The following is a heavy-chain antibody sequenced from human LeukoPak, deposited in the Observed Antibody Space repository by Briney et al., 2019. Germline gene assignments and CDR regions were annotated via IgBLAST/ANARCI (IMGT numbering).Heavy chain of an antibody. CDR3: ARGGSYNWFDP. D-gene: IGHD3-10*01. CDR1: GGSISSGGYS. Sequence: SETLSLTCAVSGGSISSGGYSWSWIRQPPGKGLEWIGYIYHSGSTYYNPSLKSRVTISVDRSKNQFSLKLSSVTAADTAVYHCARGGSYNWFDPWGQGTLVTVSS. V-gene: IGHV4-30-2*01. J-gene: IGHJ5*02. CDR2: IYHSGST.